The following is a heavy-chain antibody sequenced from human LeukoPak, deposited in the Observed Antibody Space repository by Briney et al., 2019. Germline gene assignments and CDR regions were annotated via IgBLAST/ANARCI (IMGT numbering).Heavy chain of an antibody. CDR1: GFTFSRYG. D-gene: IGHD6-13*01. Sequence: TGGSLRLSCAASGFTFSRYGMHWLRQAPGKGRVWVAFIRYDGSNKYYADSVKGRFTISRDNSKNTLYLQKNSLRAEDTAVYYFSKGMVYSSSWPRSDYWGQETLVTVSS. CDR3: SKGMVYSSSWPRSDY. J-gene: IGHJ4*02. V-gene: IGHV3-30*02. CDR2: IRYDGSNK.